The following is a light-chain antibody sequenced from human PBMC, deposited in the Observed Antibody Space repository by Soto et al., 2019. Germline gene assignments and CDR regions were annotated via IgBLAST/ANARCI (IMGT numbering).Light chain of an antibody. CDR3: AACDDSLSGWV. J-gene: IGLJ3*02. CDR1: RSSIGSNS. Sequence: QSVLTQPPSASGTPGQRVTISCSGSRSSIGSNSVYWYQQLPGTAPKLLISYNDQRPSGVPARFSGSKSGTSASLAISGLRCEDAAEDYNAACDDSLSGWVFGGGTKVTVL. V-gene: IGLV1-47*02. CDR2: YND.